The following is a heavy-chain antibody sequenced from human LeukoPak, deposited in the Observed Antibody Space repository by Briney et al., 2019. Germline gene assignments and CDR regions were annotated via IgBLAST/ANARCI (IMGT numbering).Heavy chain of an antibody. V-gene: IGHV3-48*02. J-gene: IGHJ4*02. CDR2: ITASGTAM. CDR1: GLTFSSYS. Sequence: GGSLRLSCAASGLTFSSYSMNWVRQAPGNGLEWVSHITASGTAMFYADSVKGRLTTSRDNAKNSLYLQMNSLRDEDTAVYYCARDKTYYDFWSGYYPDYWGQGTLVTVSS. D-gene: IGHD3-3*01. CDR3: ARDKTYYDFWSGYYPDY.